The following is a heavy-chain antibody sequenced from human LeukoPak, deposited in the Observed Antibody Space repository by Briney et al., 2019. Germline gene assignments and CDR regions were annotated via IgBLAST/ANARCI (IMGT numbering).Heavy chain of an antibody. D-gene: IGHD3-3*01. V-gene: IGHV1-18*01. J-gene: IGHJ4*02. CDR2: ISAYNGNT. CDR3: ARDPGGGYYRDFDY. CDR1: GYTFTSYA. Sequence: ASVKVSCKASGYTFTSYAMNWVRQAPGQGLEWMGWISAYNGNTNYAQKLQGRVTMTTDTSTSTAYMELRSLRSDDTAVYYCARDPGGGYYRDFDYWGQGTLVTVSS.